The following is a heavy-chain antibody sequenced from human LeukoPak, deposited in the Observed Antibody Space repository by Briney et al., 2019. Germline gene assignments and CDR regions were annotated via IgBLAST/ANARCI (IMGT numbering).Heavy chain of an antibody. Sequence: GGTLRLSCAASGFTFSSYGMTWVRQAPGKGLEWVSDINWNGDSTGYAHSVRGRFTISRDNSKNSVYLQMNSLRVEDTAFYYCARGELLHRTWFDPWGQGTLVTVSS. D-gene: IGHD1-26*01. CDR3: ARGELLHRTWFDP. CDR1: GFTFSSYG. V-gene: IGHV3-20*04. CDR2: INWNGDST. J-gene: IGHJ5*02.